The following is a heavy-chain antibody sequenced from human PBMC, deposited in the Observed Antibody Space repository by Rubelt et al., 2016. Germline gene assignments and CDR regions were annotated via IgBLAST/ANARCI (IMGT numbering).Heavy chain of an antibody. J-gene: IGHJ4*02. D-gene: IGHD4-17*01. CDR3: AKDQSVYDDYGHFDY. Sequence: QAPGKGLEWVAFIRYDGSNKYYADSVKGRFTISRDNSKNTLFLQMNSLRAEDTAVYYCAKDQSVYDDYGHFDYWGQGTLVTVSS. CDR2: IRYDGSNK. V-gene: IGHV3-30*02.